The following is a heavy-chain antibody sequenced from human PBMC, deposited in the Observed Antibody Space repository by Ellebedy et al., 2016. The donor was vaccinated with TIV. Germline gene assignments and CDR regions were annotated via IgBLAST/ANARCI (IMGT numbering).Heavy chain of an antibody. Sequence: GESLKISCAASGFTFSSYAMSWVRQAPGKGLEWVSAISGSGGSTYYADSVKGRFTTSRDNSKNTLYLQMNSLRAEDTAVYYCARGAWGYNPTFDPWGQGTLVTVSS. CDR2: ISGSGGST. J-gene: IGHJ5*02. CDR1: GFTFSSYA. V-gene: IGHV3-23*01. D-gene: IGHD5-24*01. CDR3: ARGAWGYNPTFDP.